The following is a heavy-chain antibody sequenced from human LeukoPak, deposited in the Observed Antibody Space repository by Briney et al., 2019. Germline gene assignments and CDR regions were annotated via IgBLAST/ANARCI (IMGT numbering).Heavy chain of an antibody. J-gene: IGHJ6*03. Sequence: PSETLSLTCAVYGGSFSGYYWSWIRQPPGKGLEWIGEINHSGSTNYNPSLKSRVTISVDTSKNQFSLKLSSVTAADTAVYYCARGSYDFWSGYYFYYYYYMDVWGKGTTVTVSS. CDR3: ARGSYDFWSGYYFYYYYYMDV. V-gene: IGHV4-34*01. CDR1: GGSFSGYY. CDR2: INHSGST. D-gene: IGHD3-3*01.